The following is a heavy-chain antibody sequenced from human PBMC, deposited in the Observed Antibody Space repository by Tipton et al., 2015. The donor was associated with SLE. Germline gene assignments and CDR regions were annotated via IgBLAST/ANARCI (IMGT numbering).Heavy chain of an antibody. CDR1: GYSISSGYY. J-gene: IGHJ4*02. V-gene: IGHV4-38-2*02. D-gene: IGHD6-13*01. CDR3: AREGIAAAGL. CDR2: IYHSGST. Sequence: TLSLTCAVSGYSISSGYYWGWIRQPPGKGLEWIGSIYHSGSTNYNPSLKSRVTISVDTSKNQFSLKLSSVTAADTAVYYCAREGIAAAGLWGQGTLVTVSS.